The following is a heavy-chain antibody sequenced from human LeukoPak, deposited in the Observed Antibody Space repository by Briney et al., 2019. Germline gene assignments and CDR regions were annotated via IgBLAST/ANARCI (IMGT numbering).Heavy chain of an antibody. J-gene: IGHJ4*02. CDR3: ARSHVHGYYFDY. V-gene: IGHV1-2*02. CDR1: GYTFTVYY. Sequence: ASVTVSCKATGYTFTVYYMHWVRQAPGQGPEWVGWINPNSGGTNYAQKFQGRVTMTRDTSISTAYMELSRLRSEDTAVYYCARSHVHGYYFDYWGQGTLVTVSS. CDR2: INPNSGGT. D-gene: IGHD3-16*01.